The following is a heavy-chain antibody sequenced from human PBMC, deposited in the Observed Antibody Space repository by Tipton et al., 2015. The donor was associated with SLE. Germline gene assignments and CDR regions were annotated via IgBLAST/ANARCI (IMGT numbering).Heavy chain of an antibody. Sequence: SLRLSCAASDFNVSSNYMNWVRQAPGKGLEWVSSISSSSSYIYYADSVKGRFTISRDNAKNSLYLQMNSLRAEDTAVYYCARAYSGSYYPNFDYWGQGTLVTVSS. J-gene: IGHJ4*02. CDR2: ISSSSSYI. V-gene: IGHV3-21*03. D-gene: IGHD1-26*01. CDR1: DFNVSSNY. CDR3: ARAYSGSYYPNFDY.